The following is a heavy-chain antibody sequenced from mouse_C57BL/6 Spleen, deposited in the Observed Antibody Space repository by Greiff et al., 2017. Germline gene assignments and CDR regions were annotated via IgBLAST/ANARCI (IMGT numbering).Heavy chain of an antibody. CDR1: GYTFTSYW. V-gene: IGHV1-61*01. CDR3: ARELRSLYYAMDY. Sequence: QVQLQQPGAELVRPGSSVKLPCKASGYTFTSYWMDWVKQRPGQGLEWIGNIYPSDSETHYNQKFKDKATLTVDKSSSTAYMQLSSLTSEDSAVYYCARELRSLYYAMDYWGQGTSVTVSS. J-gene: IGHJ4*01. CDR2: IYPSDSET. D-gene: IGHD1-1*01.